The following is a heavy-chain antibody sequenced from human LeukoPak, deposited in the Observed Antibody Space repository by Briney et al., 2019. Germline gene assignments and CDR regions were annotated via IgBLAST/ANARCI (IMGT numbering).Heavy chain of an antibody. D-gene: IGHD2-2*01. V-gene: IGHV3-23*01. J-gene: IGHJ5*02. CDR1: GFTFSSYA. CDR3: AKGGSTNCNNWFDP. Sequence: GGSLRLSCAASGFTFSSYAMTWGRPAPGEGLEWVSGISGSGGRTYYADSVKGRLTMSRDNSKNTLYLQRNSLRAEDTAVYYCAKGGSTNCNNWFDPWGQGTLVTVSS. CDR2: ISGSGGRT.